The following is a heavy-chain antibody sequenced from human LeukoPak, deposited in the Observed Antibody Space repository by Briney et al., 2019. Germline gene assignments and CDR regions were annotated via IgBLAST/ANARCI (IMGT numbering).Heavy chain of an antibody. Sequence: ASVKVSCTASGYTFTSYAMHWVRQAPGQGLEWMGIINPSGGSTSYAQKFQGRVTMTRDTSTSTVYMELSSLRSEDTAIYYCARGYSSGYSPFDYWGQGTLVTVSS. J-gene: IGHJ4*02. CDR1: GYTFTSYA. V-gene: IGHV1-46*01. CDR3: ARGYSSGYSPFDY. CDR2: INPSGGST. D-gene: IGHD3-22*01.